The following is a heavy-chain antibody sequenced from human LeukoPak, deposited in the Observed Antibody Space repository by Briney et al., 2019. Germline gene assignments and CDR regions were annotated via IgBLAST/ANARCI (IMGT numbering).Heavy chain of an antibody. CDR1: GFTLRSSV. Sequence: GGSLRLSCTDSGFTLRSSVMSLVRQAPGKGLEWVSTMSPSGGTYYADSVKGRFTISRDNSKNTLYLHMNSLRAEDTAIYYCAKDSGFSVTYVDFWGQGTLATVSS. CDR2: MSPSGGT. CDR3: AKDSGFSVTYVDF. V-gene: IGHV3-23*01. J-gene: IGHJ4*02. D-gene: IGHD5/OR15-5a*01.